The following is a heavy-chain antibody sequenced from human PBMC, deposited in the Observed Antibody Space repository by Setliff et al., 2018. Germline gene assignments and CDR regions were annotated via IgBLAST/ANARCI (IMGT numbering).Heavy chain of an antibody. V-gene: IGHV3-21*04. CDR2: VSLTSIHI. CDR3: AKNGFGVVALGVNNWFDP. J-gene: IGHJ5*02. Sequence: GGSLRLSCTASGFTFSDYSMDWVRQAPGKGLEWVSSVSLTSIHIYYADSVKGRFTISRDNAKNSLYLQMNSLRAEDTAVYYCAKNGFGVVALGVNNWFDPWGQGTLVTVSS. D-gene: IGHD3-10*01. CDR1: GFTFSDYS.